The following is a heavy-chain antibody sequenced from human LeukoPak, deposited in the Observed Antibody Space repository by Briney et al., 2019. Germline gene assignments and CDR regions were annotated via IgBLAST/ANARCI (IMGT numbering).Heavy chain of an antibody. Sequence: GGSLRLSCAASGFIFSHYGMHWVRQAPGKGLEWVAVIQNDASTENFADSVKGRFTISRDNSKNTLYLQMNSLRAEDTAVYYCAKDRGSYYYYYGMDVWGQGTTVTVSS. J-gene: IGHJ6*02. D-gene: IGHD1-26*01. CDR2: IQNDASTE. V-gene: IGHV3-30*02. CDR3: AKDRGSYYYYYGMDV. CDR1: GFIFSHYG.